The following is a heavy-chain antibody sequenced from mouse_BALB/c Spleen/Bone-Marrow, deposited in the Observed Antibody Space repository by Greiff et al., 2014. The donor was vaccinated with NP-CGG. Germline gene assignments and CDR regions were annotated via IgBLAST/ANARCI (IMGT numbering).Heavy chain of an antibody. CDR3: ARELVRGMDY. V-gene: IGHV1-54*01. CDR2: INPGSGGI. Sequence: QVQLKESGAELVRPGTSEKVSCKASGYAFTNYWIEWIKQRPGQGLEWIGVINPGSGGINYNEKFKGKATLTADKSSSTAYMQLSSLTSDDSAVYFCARELVRGMDYWGQGTSVTVSS. D-gene: IGHD1-1*01. J-gene: IGHJ4*01. CDR1: GYAFTNYW.